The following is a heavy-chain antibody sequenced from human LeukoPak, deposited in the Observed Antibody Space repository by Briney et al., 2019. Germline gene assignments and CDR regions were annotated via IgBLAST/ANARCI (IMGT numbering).Heavy chain of an antibody. V-gene: IGHV4-31*03. J-gene: IGHJ4*02. Sequence: SETLSLTCTVSGDSISSGDYYWTWIRQHPGKGLEWIGCIYYSGSTYYNLTLKSRVIISADTSKNHFSLKLSSVTAADTAVYYCARVREATIAPFFDYWGQGILVTVSS. D-gene: IGHD6-13*01. CDR3: ARVREATIAPFFDY. CDR1: GDSISSGDYY. CDR2: IYYSGST.